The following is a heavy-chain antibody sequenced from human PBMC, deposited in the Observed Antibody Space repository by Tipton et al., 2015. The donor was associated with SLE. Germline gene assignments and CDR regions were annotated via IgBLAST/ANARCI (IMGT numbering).Heavy chain of an antibody. CDR3: ARWGEDIVATIEGFDP. J-gene: IGHJ5*02. CDR1: GYSFTSYW. D-gene: IGHD5-12*01. CDR2: IDPSDSYT. Sequence: VQLVQSGAEVKKPGESLRISCKGSGYSFTSYWISWVRQMPGKGLDWMGRIDPSDSYTNYSPSFQGHVTISADKSISTAYLQWSSLKASDTAMYYCARWGEDIVATIEGFDPWGQGTLVTVSS. V-gene: IGHV5-10-1*01.